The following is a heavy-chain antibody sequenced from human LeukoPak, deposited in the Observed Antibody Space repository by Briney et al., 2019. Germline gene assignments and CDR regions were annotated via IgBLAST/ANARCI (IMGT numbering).Heavy chain of an antibody. Sequence: PGGCLRLSCAASGFTFNTYGMSWVRQAPGKGLEWVSGISGSGGATYYADSVKGRFTISRDDPHNTLYLQMNSLSAEDTAVYFCARGGVDYYGSGTYYLMYYFDYWGQGALVTVSS. CDR3: ARGGVDYYGSGTYYLMYYFDY. J-gene: IGHJ4*02. CDR2: ISGSGGAT. V-gene: IGHV3-23*01. D-gene: IGHD3-10*01. CDR1: GFTFNTYG.